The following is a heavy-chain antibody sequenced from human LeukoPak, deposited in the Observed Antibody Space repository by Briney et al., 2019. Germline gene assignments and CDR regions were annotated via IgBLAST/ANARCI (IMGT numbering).Heavy chain of an antibody. CDR3: AREEVVAATLDY. V-gene: IGHV4-34*01. CDR2: INHSGST. D-gene: IGHD2-15*01. J-gene: IGHJ4*02. CDR1: GGSFSGYY. Sequence: SETLSLTCAVYGGSFSGYYWSWIRQPPGKGQEWIGEINHSGSTNYNPSLKSRVTISVDTSKNQFSLKLSSVTAADTAVYYCAREEVVAATLDYWGQGTLVTVSS.